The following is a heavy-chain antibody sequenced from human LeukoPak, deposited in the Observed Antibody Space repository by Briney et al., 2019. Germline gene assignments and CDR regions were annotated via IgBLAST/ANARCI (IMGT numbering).Heavy chain of an antibody. V-gene: IGHV3-11*04. CDR2: ISSDASTI. CDR3: ARDGRFFTMIRLPTGY. Sequence: PGGSLRLSCAASGFSFSDSYMTWIRQAPGKGLEWVSYISSDASTIYYADSVKGRFTISRDNAKNSLYLQMNSLRAEDTAVYYCARDGRFFTMIRLPTGYWGQGTLVTVSS. J-gene: IGHJ4*02. CDR1: GFSFSDSY. D-gene: IGHD3-22*01.